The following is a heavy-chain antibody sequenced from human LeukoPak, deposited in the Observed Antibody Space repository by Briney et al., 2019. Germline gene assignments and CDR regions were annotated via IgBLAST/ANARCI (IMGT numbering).Heavy chain of an antibody. D-gene: IGHD3-10*01. J-gene: IGHJ4*02. Sequence: PGGSLRLSCAASGFTFSSYAMHWVRQAPGKGLEWVAVISYDGSNKYYADSVKGRFTISRDNSENTLYLQMNSLRAEDTAVYYCARGGGLDYWGQGTLVTVSS. CDR3: ARGGGLDY. CDR2: ISYDGSNK. CDR1: GFTFSSYA. V-gene: IGHV3-30-3*01.